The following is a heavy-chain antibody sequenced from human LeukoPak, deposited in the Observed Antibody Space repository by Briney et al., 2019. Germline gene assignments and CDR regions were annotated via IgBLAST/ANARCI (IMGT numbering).Heavy chain of an antibody. Sequence: GASVKVSCKASGYTFTSDASSWVRQAPGQGREWMGWISAYNGNTNYAQKLQSRVTMTTDTSTSTAYMELRSLRSDDTAVYYCARYCSSTSCYTDYWGQGTLVTVSS. J-gene: IGHJ4*02. V-gene: IGHV1-18*01. D-gene: IGHD2-2*02. CDR3: ARYCSSTSCYTDY. CDR1: GYTFTSDA. CDR2: ISAYNGNT.